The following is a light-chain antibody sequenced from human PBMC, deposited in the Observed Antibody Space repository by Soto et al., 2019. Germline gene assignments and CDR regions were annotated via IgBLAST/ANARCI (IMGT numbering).Light chain of an antibody. CDR1: SSDVGGYNY. CDR3: CSYAGSYTFGYV. J-gene: IGLJ1*01. Sequence: QSALTQPRAVSXSPGQSVTISCTGTSSDVGGYNYVSWYQQHPGKAPKLMIYDVSKRPSGVPDRFSGSKSGNTASLTISGLQAEDEADYYCCSYAGSYTFGYVFGTGTKVTVL. V-gene: IGLV2-11*01. CDR2: DVS.